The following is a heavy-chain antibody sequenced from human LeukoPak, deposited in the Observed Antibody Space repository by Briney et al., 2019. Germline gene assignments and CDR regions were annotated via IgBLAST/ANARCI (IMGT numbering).Heavy chain of an antibody. D-gene: IGHD2-8*02. V-gene: IGHV4-31*03. J-gene: IGHJ4*02. Sequence: SETLSLTCTVSGGSISSGGYYWSWIRQHPGRGLEWIGYIYYSGSTYYNPSLKSRVTISLDTSKNQFSLKLSSVTAADTAVYYCAGHHPRNTVDFWGQGTLVTVSS. CDR3: AGHHPRNTVDF. CDR1: GGSISSGGYY. CDR2: IYYSGST.